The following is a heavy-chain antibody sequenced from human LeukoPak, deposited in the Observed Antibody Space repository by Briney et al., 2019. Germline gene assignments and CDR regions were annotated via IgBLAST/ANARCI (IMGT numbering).Heavy chain of an antibody. CDR1: RYTFSNAW. J-gene: IGHJ3*02. D-gene: IGHD6-13*01. CDR3: TTDPSYSSSWYPDAFDS. CDR2: IKSKTDGGTT. Sequence: GGSQRLSCAASRYTFSNAWKSWVRRAPGKGLEGVGRIKSKTDGGTTDYAALVKGRFTISRDDLKNTLYLQMNSLKTEDTAVYYCTTDPSYSSSWYPDAFDSGGQGTMVTVSA. V-gene: IGHV3-15*01.